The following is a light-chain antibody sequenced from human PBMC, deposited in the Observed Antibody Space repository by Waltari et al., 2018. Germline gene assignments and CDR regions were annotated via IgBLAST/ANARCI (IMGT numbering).Light chain of an antibody. CDR1: QNIRTY. V-gene: IGKV1-39*01. Sequence: SSLSASVGDTVTVTCRASQNIRTYLNWYQQKTAKAPKLLIYGASTLQRGVPSRFRGSASGTEFTLTVTNLQPDDFATYFCQQSFSSPWTFGQGTTVNI. J-gene: IGKJ1*01. CDR3: QQSFSSPWT. CDR2: GAS.